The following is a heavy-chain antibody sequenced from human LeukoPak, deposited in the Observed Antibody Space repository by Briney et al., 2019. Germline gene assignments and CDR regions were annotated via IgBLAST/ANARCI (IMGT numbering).Heavy chain of an antibody. J-gene: IGHJ3*02. V-gene: IGHV1-8*01. CDR3: ARDQSNGSHNAEGAFDI. D-gene: IGHD3-10*01. CDR2: MNPNSGNT. CDR1: GYTFTSYD. Sequence: ASVKVSCKASGYTFTSYDINWVRQATGQGLEWMGWMNPNSGNTGYAQKFQGRVTMTRNTSISTAYMELSSLRSEDTAVYYCARDQSNGSHNAEGAFDIWGQGTMVTVSS.